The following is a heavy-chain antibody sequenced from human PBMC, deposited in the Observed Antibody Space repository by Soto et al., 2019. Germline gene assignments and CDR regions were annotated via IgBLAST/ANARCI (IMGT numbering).Heavy chain of an antibody. CDR2: INHSGST. CDR3: ASSRGDYDFWSGYQTYYYYGMDV. D-gene: IGHD3-3*01. V-gene: IGHV4-34*01. Sequence: SETLSLTCAVYGGSFSGYYWSWIRQPPGKGLEWIGEINHSGSTNYNPSLKSRVTISVDTSKNQFSLKLSSVTAADTAVYYCASSRGDYDFWSGYQTYYYYGMDVWDQGTTVTVSS. CDR1: GGSFSGYY. J-gene: IGHJ6*02.